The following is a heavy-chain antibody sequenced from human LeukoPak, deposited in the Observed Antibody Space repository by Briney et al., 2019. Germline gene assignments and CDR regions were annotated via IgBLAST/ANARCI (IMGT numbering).Heavy chain of an antibody. CDR2: IYHNGRT. CDR1: GGSISSYY. V-gene: IGHV4-59*08. CDR3: ARQTGSGLFILP. J-gene: IGHJ4*02. Sequence: SETLSLTCTVPGGSISSYYWSWIRQPPGKGLDWIGFIYHNGRTDYNPSLKSQVSISIDTSKNQFSLRLTSVTAADTAVYYCARQTGSGLFILPGGQGTLVTVSS. D-gene: IGHD3/OR15-3a*01.